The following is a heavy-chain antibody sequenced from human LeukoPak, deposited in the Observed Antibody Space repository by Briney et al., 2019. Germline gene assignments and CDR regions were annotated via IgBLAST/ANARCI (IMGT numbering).Heavy chain of an antibody. J-gene: IGHJ4*02. Sequence: GGSLRLSCAASGFTFSSYSMNWVRQAPGKGLEWVSSISSSSSYIYYADSVKGRFTISRDNAKNSLYLQMNSLRAEDTALYYCAKESVTFGGVIVIRTRGDYYFDYWGQGTLVTVSS. V-gene: IGHV3-21*04. D-gene: IGHD3-16*02. CDR1: GFTFSSYS. CDR2: ISSSSSYI. CDR3: AKESVTFGGVIVIRTRGDYYFDY.